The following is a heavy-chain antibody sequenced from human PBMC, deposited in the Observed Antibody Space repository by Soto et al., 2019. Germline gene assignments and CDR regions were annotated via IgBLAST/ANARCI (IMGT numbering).Heavy chain of an antibody. CDR1: GGSISSGGYY. J-gene: IGHJ4*02. CDR2: IYYSGST. CDR3: ARGSQADYDFWSGYYAYFDY. D-gene: IGHD3-3*01. Sequence: QVQLQESGPGLVKPSQTLSLTCTVSGGSISSGGYYWSWIRQHPGKGLEWIGHIYYSGSTYYNPSLKSRVTISVDTSKNQFSLKLSSVTAADTAVYYCARGSQADYDFWSGYYAYFDYWGQGTLVTVSS. V-gene: IGHV4-31*03.